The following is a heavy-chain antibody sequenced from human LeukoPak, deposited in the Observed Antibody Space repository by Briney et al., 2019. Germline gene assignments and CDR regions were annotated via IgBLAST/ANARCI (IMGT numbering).Heavy chain of an antibody. D-gene: IGHD2-2*01. Sequence: GGSLRLSCAASGFTFSSYSMNWVRQAPGKGLEWVSSISSSSSYIYYADSVKGRLTISRDNAKNSLYLQMNSLRAEDTAVYYCARPIVVVPAARGSSYYYYYGMDVWGQGTTVTVSS. CDR1: GFTFSSYS. CDR2: ISSSSSYI. J-gene: IGHJ6*02. V-gene: IGHV3-21*01. CDR3: ARPIVVVPAARGSSYYYYYGMDV.